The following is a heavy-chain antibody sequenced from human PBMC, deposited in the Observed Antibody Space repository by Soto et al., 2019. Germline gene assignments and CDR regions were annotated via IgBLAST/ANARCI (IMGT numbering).Heavy chain of an antibody. CDR2: INHSGST. J-gene: IGHJ5*02. D-gene: IGHD6-19*01. CDR1: GGSFFDYY. Sequence: SETLSLTCAVYGGSFFDYYWTWIRQPPGKGLEWIGEINHSGSTNYNPSLKSRVTMSVDTFKKQFSLQLNSVTAADTAGYYCARGQWLDNHWGQGTMVTVSS. V-gene: IGHV4-34*01. CDR3: ARGQWLDNH.